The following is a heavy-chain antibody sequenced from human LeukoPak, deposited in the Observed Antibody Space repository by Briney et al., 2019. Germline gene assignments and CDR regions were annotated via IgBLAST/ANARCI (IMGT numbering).Heavy chain of an antibody. CDR2: ISSGSSYI. CDR3: AAPREVGATILVPFDI. J-gene: IGHJ3*02. CDR1: GFTFSSYS. Sequence: GGSLRLSCAASGFTFSSYSMNWVRQAPGKGLEWVSSISSGSSYIYYADSVKGRFTISRDNAKNTLYLQMNSLRAEDTAVYYCAAPREVGATILVPFDIWGQGTMVTVSS. V-gene: IGHV3-21*01. D-gene: IGHD1-26*01.